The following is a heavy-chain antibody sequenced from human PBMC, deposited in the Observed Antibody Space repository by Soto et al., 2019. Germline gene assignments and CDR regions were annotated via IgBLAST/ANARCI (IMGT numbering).Heavy chain of an antibody. CDR3: ARTKGGGPPYYRMDV. CDR2: IIPVLGTA. V-gene: IGHV1-69*01. Sequence: VQLVQSGAEVRKPGSSVKVSCKASGGTFTSFAFSWVRQAPGQGLEWMGGIIPVLGTADDAQKFQGRITITADESTSTAYMELSSLRSEDTAVYYCARTKGGGPPYYRMDVWGQGTTVTVSS. CDR1: GGTFTSFA. J-gene: IGHJ6*02. D-gene: IGHD1-26*01.